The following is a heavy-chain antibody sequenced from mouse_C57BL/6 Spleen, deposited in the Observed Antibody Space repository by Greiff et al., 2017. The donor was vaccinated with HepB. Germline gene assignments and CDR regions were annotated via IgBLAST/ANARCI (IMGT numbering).Heavy chain of an antibody. V-gene: IGHV1-63*01. Sequence: QVQLQQSGAELVRPGTSVKMSCKASGYTFTNYWIGWEKQRPGHGLEWIGDIYPGGGYTNYNEKFKGKATLTADKSSSTAYMQFSSLTSEDSAIYYCAREGYGTLFDYWGQGTTLTVSS. CDR2: IYPGGGYT. CDR1: GYTFTNYW. D-gene: IGHD2-10*02. J-gene: IGHJ2*01. CDR3: AREGYGTLFDY.